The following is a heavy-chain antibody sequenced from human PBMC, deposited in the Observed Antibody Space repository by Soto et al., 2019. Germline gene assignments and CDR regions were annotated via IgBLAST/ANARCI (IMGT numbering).Heavy chain of an antibody. CDR2: ISSSSSTI. CDR1: GFTFSSYS. CDR3: ARGGSGTIYYYYGMDV. D-gene: IGHD3-10*01. Sequence: GPLRLSGAAPGFTFSSYSMNWVRQAPGKGLEWVSYISSSSSTIYYADSVKGRFTISRDNAKNSLYLQMNSLRDEDTAVYYCARGGSGTIYYYYGMDVWGQGTTVTVSS. V-gene: IGHV3-48*02. J-gene: IGHJ6*02.